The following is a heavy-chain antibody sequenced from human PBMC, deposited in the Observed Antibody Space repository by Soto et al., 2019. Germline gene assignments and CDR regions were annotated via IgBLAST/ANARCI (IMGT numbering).Heavy chain of an antibody. Sequence: GSCPTLVNPTQTLTLTCTFSGFSLSTSGVGVGWIRQPPGKALGWLALIYWDDDKRYSPSLKSRLTITKDTSKNQVVLTMTNMDPVVTATYYCAHEIHSSSTPYYFDYWGQGTLVTVSS. CDR1: GFSLSTSGVG. V-gene: IGHV2-5*02. CDR2: IYWDDDK. CDR3: AHEIHSSSTPYYFDY. J-gene: IGHJ4*02. D-gene: IGHD6-6*01.